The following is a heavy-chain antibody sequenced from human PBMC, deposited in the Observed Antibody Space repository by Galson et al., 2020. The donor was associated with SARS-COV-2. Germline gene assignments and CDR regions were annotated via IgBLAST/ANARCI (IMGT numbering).Heavy chain of an antibody. CDR1: GGSISSGSYY. V-gene: IGHV4-61*02. CDR3: ARAQYYDSSGYYRNNLDY. CDR2: IYTSGGA. Sequence: SETLSLTCSVSGGSISSGSYYWTWIRQPAGKGLEWLGRIYTSGGANYNPSLKSRVTISIDTSKNQFSLKLSSVTAADTAIYYCARAQYYDSSGYYRNNLDYWGQGTLVTVSS. J-gene: IGHJ4*02. D-gene: IGHD3-22*01.